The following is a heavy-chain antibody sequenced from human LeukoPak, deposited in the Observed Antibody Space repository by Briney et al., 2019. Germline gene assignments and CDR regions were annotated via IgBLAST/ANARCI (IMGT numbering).Heavy chain of an antibody. CDR3: AHTFYDSSVGPFDY. CDR1: GFSLRTSGVG. J-gene: IGHJ4*02. Sequence: ESGPTLVKPTQTLTLSCTCSGFSLRTSGVGVGWIRQPPGKALEWLALIYWNDDKRYSPSLKSRLTLTKDTSKNQVVLTMTNMDPVDTATYYCAHTFYDSSVGPFDYWGQGTLVTVSS. D-gene: IGHD3-22*01. V-gene: IGHV2-5*01. CDR2: IYWNDDK.